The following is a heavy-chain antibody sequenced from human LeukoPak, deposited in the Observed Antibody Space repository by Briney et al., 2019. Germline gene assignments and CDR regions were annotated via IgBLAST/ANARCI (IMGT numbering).Heavy chain of an antibody. D-gene: IGHD3-22*01. J-gene: IGHJ3*02. CDR2: IYYSGST. V-gene: IGHV4-31*11. CDR1: GGSFSGYY. Sequence: SETLSLTCAVYGGSFSGYYWSWIRQHPGKGLEWIGYIYYSGSTYYNPSLKSRVTISVDTSKNQFSLKLSSVTAADTAVYYCARDIDYYDSSGYPSCRAFDIWGQGTMVTVSS. CDR3: ARDIDYYDSSGYPSCRAFDI.